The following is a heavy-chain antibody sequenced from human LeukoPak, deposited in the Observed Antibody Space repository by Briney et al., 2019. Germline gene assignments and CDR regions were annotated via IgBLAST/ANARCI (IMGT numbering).Heavy chain of an antibody. CDR2: INSGGSST. J-gene: IGHJ5*02. Sequence: GGSLRLSCAASGFTFSSYWMHWVRQAPGKGLVWVSHINSGGSSTSYADSVKGRFTISRDNAKNTLYLQMNSLRAEDTAVYYCARVEMASQFDPWGQGTLVTVSS. D-gene: IGHD5-24*01. V-gene: IGHV3-74*01. CDR1: GFTFSSYW. CDR3: ARVEMASQFDP.